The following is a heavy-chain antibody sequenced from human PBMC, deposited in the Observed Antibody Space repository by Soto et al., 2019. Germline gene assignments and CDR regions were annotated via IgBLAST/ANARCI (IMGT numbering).Heavy chain of an antibody. J-gene: IGHJ6*02. CDR3: TTAKVHYDHYAYYYYGMDV. V-gene: IGHV3-15*01. CDR2: IKSKTDGGTT. CDR1: GFTFSNAW. Sequence: EVQLVESGGGLVKPGGSLRLSCAASGFTFSNAWMSWVRQAPGKGLEWVGRIKSKTDGGTTDYAAPVKGRFTISRDDSKNTLYLQMNSLKTEDTAVYYCTTAKVHYDHYAYYYYGMDVWGQGTTVTVSS. D-gene: IGHD4-17*01.